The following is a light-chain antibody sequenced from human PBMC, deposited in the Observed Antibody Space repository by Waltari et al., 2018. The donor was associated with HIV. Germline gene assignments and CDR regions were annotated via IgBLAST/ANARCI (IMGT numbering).Light chain of an antibody. CDR2: DDG. CDR1: NIGSKS. CDR3: QVWDSTDDPVV. J-gene: IGLJ2*01. V-gene: IGLV3-21*02. Sequence: SYVLTQPPSVSVAPGQTASITCGGNNIGSKSLQWYQQRPGQAPVLVVYDDGERPSAPPERCSGSNSGNTATLTITRVEAGDEADYYCQVWDSTDDPVVFGGGTKLTVL.